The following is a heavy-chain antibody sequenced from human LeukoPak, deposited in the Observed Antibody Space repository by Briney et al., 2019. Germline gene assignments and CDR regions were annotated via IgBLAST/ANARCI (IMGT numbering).Heavy chain of an antibody. Sequence: GGSLRLSCPASGFIYSNYAMHWVRQAPGKGLEWVALISSDGSKTYHADSVKGQFRICRDNSKNTMYLQLNSLRAEDTSVYYCARDSTYWYDSGSSGPHYFDYWGQGTLVTVSS. V-gene: IGHV3-30*01. D-gene: IGHD3-10*01. CDR3: ARDSTYWYDSGSSGPHYFDY. CDR2: ISSDGSKT. CDR1: GFIYSNYA. J-gene: IGHJ4*02.